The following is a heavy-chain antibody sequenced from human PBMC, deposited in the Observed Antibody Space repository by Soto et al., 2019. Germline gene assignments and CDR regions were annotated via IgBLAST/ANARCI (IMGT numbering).Heavy chain of an antibody. D-gene: IGHD4-17*01. Sequence: QDQLVQSGAEVKKPGSSVKVSCKAFGGPFSSHTFTWVGKAPGQGLEWLGRIIPALGTTTYAQKFQGRVTITADESVTTVYMELNSPRTEDTAVYYCARPDFGDYWYFDLWGRGTLVTVSS. J-gene: IGHJ2*01. CDR2: IIPALGTT. CDR3: ARPDFGDYWYFDL. CDR1: GGPFSSHT. V-gene: IGHV1-69*08.